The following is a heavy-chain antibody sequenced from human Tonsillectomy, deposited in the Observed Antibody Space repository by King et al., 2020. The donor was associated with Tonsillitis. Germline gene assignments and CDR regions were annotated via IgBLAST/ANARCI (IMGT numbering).Heavy chain of an antibody. CDR1: GFNLGSYA. J-gene: IGHJ3*02. CDR3: ARGVGGGLTTSDAFDI. CDR2: ISNDGSYK. Sequence: VQLVESGGNVVQPGRSLRLSCAGSGFNLGSYAIHWVRQAPGKGLEWVAVISNDGSYKYYADSVKGRFTISRDSSKNTLSLQMNSLRPDDTAVYSCARGVGGGLTTSDAFDIWGQGTMVTVSS. V-gene: IGHV3-30*01. D-gene: IGHD4-11*01.